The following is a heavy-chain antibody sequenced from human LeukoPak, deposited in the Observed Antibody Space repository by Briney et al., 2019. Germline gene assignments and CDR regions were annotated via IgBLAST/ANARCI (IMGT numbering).Heavy chain of an antibody. CDR1: GGSFSGYY. Sequence: KSSETLCLTCAVSGGSFSGYYWSWIRQPPGKGLEWIWDINHSGSTNYNPSLKSRVTISVDTSKNQFSLKLSSVTAADTAVYSCARVSWIGGSYPCYYYMDVWGKGTTVTVSS. J-gene: IGHJ6*03. D-gene: IGHD1-26*01. CDR2: INHSGST. V-gene: IGHV4-34*01. CDR3: ARVSWIGGSYPCYYYMDV.